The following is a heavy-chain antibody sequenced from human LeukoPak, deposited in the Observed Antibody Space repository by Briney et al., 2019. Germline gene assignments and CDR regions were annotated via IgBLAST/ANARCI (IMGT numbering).Heavy chain of an antibody. V-gene: IGHV3-7*01. Sequence: GGSLRLSCAASGFTFSSYWMSWVRQAPGKGLEWVANIKQDGSEKYYVDSVKGRFTISRDNAKNSLYLQMNSLRAEDTAVYYCASSVHSSSWYGYYYYYMDVWGKGTTVTVSS. J-gene: IGHJ6*03. CDR1: GFTFSSYW. CDR2: IKQDGSEK. CDR3: ASSVHSSSWYGYYYYYMDV. D-gene: IGHD6-13*01.